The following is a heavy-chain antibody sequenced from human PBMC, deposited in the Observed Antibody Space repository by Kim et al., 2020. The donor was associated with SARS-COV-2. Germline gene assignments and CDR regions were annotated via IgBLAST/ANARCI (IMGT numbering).Heavy chain of an antibody. CDR1: GFSLANFW. V-gene: IGHV3-7*03. CDR2: IKQDGSEK. J-gene: IGHJ4*02. Sequence: GGSLRLSCAASGFSLANFWMTWVRQAPGKGLEWVAIIKQDGSEKSYVDSVKGRFTISRDNAKNSLYLQINSLRAEDTAVYYCARGKEVSTWYFDYWGQGTLVTVSS. CDR3: ARGKEVSTWYFDY. D-gene: IGHD2-2*01.